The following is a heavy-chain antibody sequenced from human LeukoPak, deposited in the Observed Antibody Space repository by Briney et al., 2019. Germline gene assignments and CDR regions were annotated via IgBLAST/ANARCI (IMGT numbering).Heavy chain of an antibody. CDR3: AKDYRAAASPSPSWFDP. CDR2: ISYDGSNK. V-gene: IGHV3-30*18. D-gene: IGHD6-13*01. CDR1: GFTFSSYG. J-gene: IGHJ5*02. Sequence: GGSLRLSCAASGFTFSSYGMHWVRRAPGKGLEWVAVISYDGSNKYYADSVKGRFTISRDNSKNTLYLQMNSLRAEDTAVYYCAKDYRAAASPSPSWFDPWGHGTLVTVSS.